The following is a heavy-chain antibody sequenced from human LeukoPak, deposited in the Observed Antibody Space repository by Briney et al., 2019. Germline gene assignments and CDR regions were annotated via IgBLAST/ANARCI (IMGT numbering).Heavy chain of an antibody. D-gene: IGHD2-15*01. CDR3: ARDRGLLGVDY. CDR2: ISYDGGDK. V-gene: IGHV3-30*03. J-gene: IGHJ4*02. CDR1: GFTFSSYG. Sequence: GGSLRLSCVASGFTFSSYGMHWVRQAPGKGPEWVALISYDGGDKYYVDSVKGRFTISRDNSKNTLYLQMKSLRSDDTAVYYCARDRGLLGVDYWGQGTLVTVSS.